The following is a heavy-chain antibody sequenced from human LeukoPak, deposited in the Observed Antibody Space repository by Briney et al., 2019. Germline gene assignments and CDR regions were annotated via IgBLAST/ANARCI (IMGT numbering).Heavy chain of an antibody. Sequence: PSQTLSLTCSVSGGSISGVTYYWNWIRQPAGKRLEWIGRVYTGVSTTYNPSLEGRLTISVDPSKNHFSLKLTSVTAADTAIYYCARTEVTMAGTFHWGPGTLVTVSS. CDR1: GGSISGVTYY. CDR3: ARTEVTMAGTFH. D-gene: IGHD6-19*01. J-gene: IGHJ4*02. CDR2: VYTGVST. V-gene: IGHV4-61*02.